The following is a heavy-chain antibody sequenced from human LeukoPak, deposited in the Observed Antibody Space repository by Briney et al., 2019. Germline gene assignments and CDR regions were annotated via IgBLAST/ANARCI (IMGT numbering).Heavy chain of an antibody. J-gene: IGHJ4*02. CDR1: DGSINSDF. D-gene: IGHD6-19*01. CDR3: ARIPDVSGWPFDY. V-gene: IGHV4-59*01. Sequence: SETLSPTCTASDGSINSDFWTWIRQPPGKGLEWIGYIRYSGRTSYNPSLKSRVSISIDTSKNLFSLKLRSVTTADTAIYYCARIPDVSGWPFDYWGQGTLVTVSS. CDR2: IRYSGRT.